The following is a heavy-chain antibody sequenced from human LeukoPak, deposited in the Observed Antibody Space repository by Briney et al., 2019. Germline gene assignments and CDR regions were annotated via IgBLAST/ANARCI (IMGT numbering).Heavy chain of an antibody. CDR3: AKDPYYYGSGTQLGGY. CDR1: GFTFSRYA. Sequence: GGSLRLSCAASGFTFSRYAMSWVRQAPGKGLEWVSGISNSGASTYYADPVKGRFTISRDNSKNTLYLQMNSLRAEDTAVYYCAKDPYYYGSGTQLGGYWGQGTLVTVSS. V-gene: IGHV3-23*01. J-gene: IGHJ4*02. D-gene: IGHD3-10*01. CDR2: ISNSGAST.